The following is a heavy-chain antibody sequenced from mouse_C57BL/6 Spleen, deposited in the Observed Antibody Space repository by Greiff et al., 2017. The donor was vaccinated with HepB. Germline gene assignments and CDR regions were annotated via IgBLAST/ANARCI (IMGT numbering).Heavy chain of an antibody. Sequence: EVQLVESGEGLVKPGGSLKLSCAASGFTFSSYAMSWVRQTPEKRLEWVAYISSGGDYIYYADTVTGRFTISRDNARNTLYLQLSSLKSEDTAMYYCTRGAYGSSYEYYAMDYWGQRTSVTVSS. J-gene: IGHJ4*01. CDR1: GFTFSSYA. CDR2: ISSGGDYI. V-gene: IGHV5-9-1*02. D-gene: IGHD1-1*01. CDR3: TRGAYGSSYEYYAMDY.